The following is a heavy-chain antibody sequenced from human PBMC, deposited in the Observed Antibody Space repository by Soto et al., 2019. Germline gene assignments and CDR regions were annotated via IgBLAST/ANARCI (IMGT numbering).Heavy chain of an antibody. J-gene: IGHJ6*02. Sequence: GGSLRLSCAASGFTFSSYGMHWVRQAPGKWLEWVAVTSSDGSNKYYADSVKGRFTISRDNSKNTLYLQMNSLRAEDTALYYCAKDRGSGWNYYGMDVWGQGXTVTVYS. CDR1: GFTFSSYG. CDR2: TSSDGSNK. V-gene: IGHV3-30*18. D-gene: IGHD6-19*01. CDR3: AKDRGSGWNYYGMDV.